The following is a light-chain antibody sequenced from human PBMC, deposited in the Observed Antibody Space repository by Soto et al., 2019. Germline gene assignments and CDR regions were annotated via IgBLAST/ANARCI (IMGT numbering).Light chain of an antibody. V-gene: IGKV3-20*01. CDR2: GAS. J-gene: IGKJ2*01. CDR1: QGIGST. Sequence: IVMTQSPATLSVSPGERATLSCRASQGIGSTLAWYQQKPGQTPRLLIYGASSRATGIPDRFSGSGSGTDFTLTISRLEPEDFAVYYCQQYGNSPTYTFGQGTKVDIK. CDR3: QQYGNSPTYT.